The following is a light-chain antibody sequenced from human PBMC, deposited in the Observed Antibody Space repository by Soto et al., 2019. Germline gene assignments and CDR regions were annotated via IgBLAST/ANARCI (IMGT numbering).Light chain of an antibody. J-gene: IGKJ4*01. CDR3: XXYGSSPLT. V-gene: IGKV3-20*01. Sequence: EIVLTQSPGTLSLSPGERATLSCRASQSVSSSYLAWYQQKPGQAPRLLIYGASSRATGIPDRFSGSGSGXXXXXXXXXXXXXXXXVXYCXXYGSSPLTFGGGTKVEIK. CDR1: QSVSSSY. CDR2: GAS.